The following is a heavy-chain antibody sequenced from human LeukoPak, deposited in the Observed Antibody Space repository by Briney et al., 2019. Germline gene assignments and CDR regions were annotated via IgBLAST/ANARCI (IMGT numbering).Heavy chain of an antibody. CDR1: GYTFTGYY. J-gene: IGHJ2*01. CDR2: INPNSGGT. V-gene: IGHV1-2*02. Sequence: ASVKVSCKASGYTFTGYYMHWVRQAPGQGLEWMGWINPNSGGTNYAQKFQGRVTMTRDTSISTAYMELSRLRSDDTAVYYCARYQCSSTSCYTDWYFDLWGRGTLVTVSP. CDR3: ARYQCSSTSCYTDWYFDL. D-gene: IGHD2-2*01.